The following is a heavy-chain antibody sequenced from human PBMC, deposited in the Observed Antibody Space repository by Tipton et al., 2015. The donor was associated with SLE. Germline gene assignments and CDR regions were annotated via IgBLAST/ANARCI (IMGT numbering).Heavy chain of an antibody. CDR3: VRPLVGVGTDAFDI. CDR2: MYHGGNT. CDR1: GGSISSNSYY. J-gene: IGHJ3*02. Sequence: GLVKPSETLSLSCTVSGGSISSNSYYWGWIRQSPGKGLEWIGTMYHGGNTYYNPSLRSRVTISIDTSKNQFSLKLNSVTAADTAVYYCVRPLVGVGTDAFDIWGQGTMVTVSS. D-gene: IGHD2-15*01. V-gene: IGHV4-39*07.